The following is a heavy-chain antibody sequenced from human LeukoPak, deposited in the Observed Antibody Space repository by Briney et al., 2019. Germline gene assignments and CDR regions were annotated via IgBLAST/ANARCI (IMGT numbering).Heavy chain of an antibody. CDR1: GDSINSGNNY. Sequence: PSQTLSLTCTVSGDSINSGNNYWSWIRQPAGKGPEWIGHIYSSGTTNYNPSLKSRVTMSVDTSKNQFSLKLTSVTAADTAVYYCARDRGDGYDYFWDYWGQGTLVTVSS. D-gene: IGHD5-12*01. CDR3: ARDRGDGYDYFWDY. CDR2: IYSSGTT. V-gene: IGHV4-61*09. J-gene: IGHJ4*02.